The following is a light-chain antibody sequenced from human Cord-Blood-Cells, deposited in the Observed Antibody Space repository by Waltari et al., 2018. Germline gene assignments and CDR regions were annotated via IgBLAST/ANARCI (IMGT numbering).Light chain of an antibody. V-gene: IGLV2-11*01. Sequence: QSALTQPRSVSGSPGQSVTISCTGTSSDVGGYNYVSWYQQQPGKAPKLMIYDVSKRPSGVPDRFSGYKSGNTASLTISGLQAEDEADYYCCSYAGSYTLVFGGGTKLTVL. CDR3: CSYAGSYTLV. J-gene: IGLJ2*01. CDR1: SSDVGGYNY. CDR2: DVS.